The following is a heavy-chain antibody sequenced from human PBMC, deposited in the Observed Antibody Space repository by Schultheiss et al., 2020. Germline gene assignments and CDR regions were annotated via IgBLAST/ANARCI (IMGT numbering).Heavy chain of an antibody. CDR1: GGSIDSRDYY. V-gene: IGHV4-30-4*08. Sequence: SETLSLTCTVSGGSIDSRDYYWGWIRQPPGKGLQWIGYIYYSGSTYYNPSLKSRVTISVDTSKNQFSLKLSSVTAADTAVYYCARGHPGPEFDYWGQGTLVTVSS. CDR3: ARGHPGPEFDY. J-gene: IGHJ4*02. CDR2: IYYSGST.